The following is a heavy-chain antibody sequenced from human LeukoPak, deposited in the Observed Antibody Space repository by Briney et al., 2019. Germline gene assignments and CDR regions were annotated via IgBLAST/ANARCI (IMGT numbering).Heavy chain of an antibody. CDR2: IYPDDSDT. CDR1: GYSFTNYW. CDR3: ARASPQLLSLDY. Sequence: GESLKISCKGSGYSFTNYWIAWVRQMPGKGLEWMGIIYPDDSDTRYSPSFQGQVTISADKSISTVHLQWSSLKASDTAMYYCARASPQLLSLDYWGQGTLVTVSS. D-gene: IGHD2-2*01. V-gene: IGHV5-51*01. J-gene: IGHJ4*02.